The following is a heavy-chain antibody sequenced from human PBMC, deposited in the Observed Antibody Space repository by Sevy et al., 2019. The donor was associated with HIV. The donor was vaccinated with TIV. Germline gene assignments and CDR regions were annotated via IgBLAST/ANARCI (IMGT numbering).Heavy chain of an antibody. D-gene: IGHD6-6*01. CDR1: GGSISSYF. V-gene: IGHV4-59*01. J-gene: IGHJ4*02. CDR2: IYYTGNT. CDR3: ARDLAARPRDFDY. Sequence: SETLSLTCRASGGSISSYFWSWIRQPPGKGLEWIGNIYYTGNTDYNPSLKSRFTMSLDTSKNHFSLRLSSVTAADTAVYYCARDLAARPRDFDYWGQGTLVTVSS.